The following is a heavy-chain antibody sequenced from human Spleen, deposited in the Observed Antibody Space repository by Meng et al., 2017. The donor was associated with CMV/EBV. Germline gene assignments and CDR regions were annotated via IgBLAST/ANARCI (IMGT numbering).Heavy chain of an antibody. CDR2: IYYSGST. CDR1: GGSISTGGYY. J-gene: IGHJ3*02. CDR3: ARARPYYDFWSGYAFDI. V-gene: IGHV4-61*08. Sequence: SETLSLTCTVSGGSISTGGYYWSWIRQPPGKGLEWIGYIYYSGSTNYNPSLKSRVTISVDTSKNQFSLKLSSVTAADTAVYYCARARPYYDFWSGYAFDIWGQGTMVTVSS. D-gene: IGHD3-3*01.